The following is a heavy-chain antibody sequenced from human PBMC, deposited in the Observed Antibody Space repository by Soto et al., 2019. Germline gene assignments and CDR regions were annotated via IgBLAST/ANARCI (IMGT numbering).Heavy chain of an antibody. V-gene: IGHV4-61*08. Sequence: SETLSLTCTVSGGSISSGDYYWSWIRQPPGKGLEWIGYIYYSGSTNYNPSLKSRVTISVDTSENQFSLKLTSVTAADTAVYYCARVGYCSSTPCWPIGYFEYWGQGTLVTVSS. J-gene: IGHJ4*02. D-gene: IGHD2-2*01. CDR3: ARVGYCSSTPCWPIGYFEY. CDR1: GGSISSGDYY. CDR2: IYYSGST.